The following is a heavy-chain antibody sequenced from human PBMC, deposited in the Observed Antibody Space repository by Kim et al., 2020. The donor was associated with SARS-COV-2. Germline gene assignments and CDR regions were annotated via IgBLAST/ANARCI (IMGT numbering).Heavy chain of an antibody. J-gene: IGHJ4*02. CDR3: ARSIAALYYFDY. V-gene: IGHV4-59*01. CDR1: GGSISSYY. CDR2: IYYSGSS. Sequence: SETLSLTCTVSGGSISSYYWSWIRQPPGKGLEWIGYIYYSGSSNYNPSLKSRVTISVDTSKNLFSLRLTSVTAADTAVYYCARSIAALYYFDYLGQGTLVNVSS. D-gene: IGHD6-6*01.